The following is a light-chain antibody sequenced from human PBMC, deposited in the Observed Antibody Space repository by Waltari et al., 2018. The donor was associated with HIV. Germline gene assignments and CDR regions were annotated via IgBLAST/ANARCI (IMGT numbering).Light chain of an antibody. V-gene: IGKV3-11*01. J-gene: IGKJ5*01. Sequence: EIVLTQSPATLSLSPGERATISCRASQSVSSSLAWYQKKPGHSPRRLTYDASKRATGIPARFSGRGSGTDFTLTISSLEPEDLAIYYVQQCTNGPITFGQGTRLEI. CDR3: QQCTNGPIT. CDR1: QSVSSS. CDR2: DAS.